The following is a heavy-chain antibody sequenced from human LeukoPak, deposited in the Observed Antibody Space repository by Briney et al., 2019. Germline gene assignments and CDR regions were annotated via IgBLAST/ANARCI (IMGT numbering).Heavy chain of an antibody. CDR1: GGSFSSGSYY. D-gene: IGHD6-19*01. J-gene: IGHJ4*02. V-gene: IGHV4-61*01. CDR3: ARDHLSGIAVAGDY. CDR2: IYYSGST. Sequence: SETLSLTCTVSGGSFSSGSYYWSWIRQPPGKGLEWIGYIYYSGSTNYNPSLKSRVTISVDTSKNQFSLKLSSVTAADTAVYYCARDHLSGIAVAGDYWGQGTLVTVSS.